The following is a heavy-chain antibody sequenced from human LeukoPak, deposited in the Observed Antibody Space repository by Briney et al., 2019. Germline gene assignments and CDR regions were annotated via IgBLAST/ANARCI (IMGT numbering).Heavy chain of an antibody. CDR1: GYTFTHYG. CDR3: ARDVGPGGTFDS. J-gene: IGHJ4*02. D-gene: IGHD1-26*01. CDR2: INTRTGTP. V-gene: IGHV7-4-1*02. Sequence: GASVKVSFMAPGYTFTHYGINWMRQAPGQTFEWLGWINTRTGTPSYAPGFAGRFVVSLDTSVSTAYLQLTSLKAEDTAVYYCARDVGPGGTFDSWGQGTLVTVSS.